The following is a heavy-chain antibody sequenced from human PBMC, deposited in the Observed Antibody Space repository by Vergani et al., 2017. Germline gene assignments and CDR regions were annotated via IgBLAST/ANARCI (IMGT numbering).Heavy chain of an antibody. Sequence: QVQLVESGGGVVQPGRSLRLSCAASGFTFSSYGMHWVRQAPGKGLEWVAVISYDGSNKYYADSVKGRFTISRDNSKNTLYLQMNSLRAEDTAVYYCARPAVAGTGYYYYGMDVWGQGTTVTVSS. V-gene: IGHV3-30*03. D-gene: IGHD6-19*01. CDR1: GFTFSSYG. J-gene: IGHJ6*02. CDR3: ARPAVAGTGYYYYGMDV. CDR2: ISYDGSNK.